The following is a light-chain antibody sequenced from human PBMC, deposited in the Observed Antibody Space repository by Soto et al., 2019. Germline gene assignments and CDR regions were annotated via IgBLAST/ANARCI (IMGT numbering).Light chain of an antibody. CDR3: QQYNSYPWM. J-gene: IGKJ1*01. CDR1: QSISSW. CDR2: KAS. Sequence: DIQMTQSPSTLSASVGDRVTITCRASQSISSWLAWYQQKPGKAPKLLIYKASGLESGVPSRFSGSGSGTEFTFTTSSLQPDDFATYYCQQYNSYPWMFGQGTKVEIK. V-gene: IGKV1-5*03.